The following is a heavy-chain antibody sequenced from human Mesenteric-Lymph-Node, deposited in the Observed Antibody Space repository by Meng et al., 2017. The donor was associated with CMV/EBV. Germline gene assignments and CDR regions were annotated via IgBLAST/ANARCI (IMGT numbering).Heavy chain of an antibody. CDR2: IYSAGRK. Sequence: CAASGFTVRLPSISWVRQAPGKGLEWVSVIYSAGRKNYADPVKGRFTISRHNSENTLYLQMNSLKPEDTAVYYWAKNGDYLWEHFDYWGQGILVTVSS. CDR1: GFTVRLPS. V-gene: IGHV3-53*04. CDR3: AKNGDYLWEHFDY. J-gene: IGHJ4*02. D-gene: IGHD4-17*01.